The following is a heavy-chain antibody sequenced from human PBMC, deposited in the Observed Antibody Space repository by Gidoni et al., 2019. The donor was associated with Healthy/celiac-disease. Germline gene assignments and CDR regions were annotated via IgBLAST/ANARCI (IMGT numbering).Heavy chain of an antibody. CDR1: GFTFSSYS. V-gene: IGHV3-21*01. D-gene: IGHD2-2*01. J-gene: IGHJ6*03. Sequence: EVQLVESGGGLVKPGGSLRLSCAASGFTFSSYSMNWVRRAPGKGLEWVSSISSSSSYIYYADSVKGRFTISRDNAKNSLYLQMNSLRAEDTAVYYCARDNKDIVVVPAAISGYYYYYMDVWGKGTTVTVSS. CDR3: ARDNKDIVVVPAAISGYYYYYMDV. CDR2: ISSSSSYI.